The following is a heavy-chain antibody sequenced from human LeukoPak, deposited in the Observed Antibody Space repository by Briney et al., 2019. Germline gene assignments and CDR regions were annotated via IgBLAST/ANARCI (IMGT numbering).Heavy chain of an antibody. V-gene: IGHV4-59*01. CDR1: GGSISSYY. CDR2: IYYSGST. Sequence: PSETLSLTCTVSGGSISSYYWSWIRQPPGKGLEWIGYIYYSGSTNYNPSLKSRVTRSVDTSKNQFSLKLSSVTAADTAVYYCARTRGGYYDFWSGFPMDVRGKGTTVTVSS. D-gene: IGHD3-3*01. CDR3: ARTRGGYYDFWSGFPMDV. J-gene: IGHJ6*03.